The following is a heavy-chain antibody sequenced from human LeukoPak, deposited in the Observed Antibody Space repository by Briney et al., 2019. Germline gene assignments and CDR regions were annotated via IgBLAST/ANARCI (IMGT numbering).Heavy chain of an antibody. D-gene: IGHD1-26*01. J-gene: IGHJ3*02. CDR2: INSDGSST. CDR1: GFTFSSYW. CDR3: ARDGGSYSDEEAFDI. V-gene: IGHV3-74*01. Sequence: PGGSLRLSCAASGFTFSSYWMHWVRQAPGKGLVWVSRINSDGSSTSYADSVKGRFTISRDNAKNTLYLQMNSLRAEDTAVYYCARDGGSYSDEEAFDIWGQGTMVTVSS.